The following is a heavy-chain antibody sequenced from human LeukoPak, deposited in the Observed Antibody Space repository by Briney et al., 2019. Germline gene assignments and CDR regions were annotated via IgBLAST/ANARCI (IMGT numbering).Heavy chain of an antibody. J-gene: IGHJ4*02. V-gene: IGHV3-53*01. Sequence: GGSLRLSCAASGVTVSNNFMSWVRQAPGKGLEWVSVIYGGGSTYYADSVKGRFTISRDTSKNTLYLQMNSLRAEDTAVYCASWPGGWYGEDSWGQGTLVTVSS. CDR1: GVTVSNNF. CDR3: ASWPGGWYGEDS. CDR2: IYGGGST. D-gene: IGHD6-19*01.